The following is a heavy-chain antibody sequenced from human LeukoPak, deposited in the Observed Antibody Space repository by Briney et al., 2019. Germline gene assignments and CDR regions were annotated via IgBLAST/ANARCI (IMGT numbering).Heavy chain of an antibody. CDR1: GFTFSSYA. Sequence: GRSLRLSCAASGFTFSSYAMHWVRQAPGKGLEWVAVISYEGSNKYYADSVKGRFTISRDNSKNTLYLQMNSLRAEDTAVYYCAREKGIAVAGTYFDYWGQGTLVTVSS. CDR2: ISYEGSNK. D-gene: IGHD6-19*01. CDR3: AREKGIAVAGTYFDY. J-gene: IGHJ4*02. V-gene: IGHV3-30-3*01.